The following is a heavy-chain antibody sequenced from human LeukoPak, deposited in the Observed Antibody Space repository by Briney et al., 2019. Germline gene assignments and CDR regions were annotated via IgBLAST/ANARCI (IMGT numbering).Heavy chain of an antibody. D-gene: IGHD2-15*01. CDR1: GYNFANYW. CDR2: IYSGDSDT. J-gene: IGHJ6*02. CDR3: ARPLYSRTAYYHYGVDV. Sequence: GESLKISCKGSGYNFANYWIAWVRQMPGKGLEWMGIIYSGDSDTRYSPSFQGQVTISADKSISTAYLQWSSLKASDTAMYCCARPLYSRTAYYHYGVDVWGQGTTVTVSS. V-gene: IGHV5-51*01.